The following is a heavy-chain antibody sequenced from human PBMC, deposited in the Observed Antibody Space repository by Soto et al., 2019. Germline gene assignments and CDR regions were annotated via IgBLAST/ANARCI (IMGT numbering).Heavy chain of an antibody. J-gene: IGHJ6*02. CDR1: GFTFSSYW. V-gene: IGHV3-7*01. Sequence: GGSLRLSCAASGFTFSSYWMSWVRQAPGKGLEWVANIKQDGSEKYYVDSVKGRFTISRDNAKNSLYLQMNSLRAEDTAVYYCAREGVVPAAGHHYYYGMDVWGQGTTVTVSS. CDR2: IKQDGSEK. CDR3: AREGVVPAAGHHYYYGMDV. D-gene: IGHD2-2*01.